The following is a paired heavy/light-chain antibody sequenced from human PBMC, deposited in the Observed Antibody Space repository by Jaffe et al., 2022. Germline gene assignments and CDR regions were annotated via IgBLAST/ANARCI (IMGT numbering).Heavy chain of an antibody. Sequence: QVQLQESGPGLVKPSETLSLTCTVSGGSISSYSWSWIRQPPGKGLECIGYISYSGSTNSDPSLKSRVTISVDTSKNQFSLKLTSVTAADTAVYYCARGRYYSGSGTSYRGFDYWGQGTLVTVSS. D-gene: IGHD3-10*01. CDR2: ISYSGST. J-gene: IGHJ4*02. CDR1: GGSISSYS. CDR3: ARGRYYSGSGTSYRGFDY. V-gene: IGHV4-59*01.
Light chain of an antibody. CDR2: LGS. J-gene: IGKJ2*01. CDR1: QSLLHSNGYNY. Sequence: DIVMTQSPLSLPVTPGEPASISCRSTQSLLHSNGYNYLDWYLQKPGQSPQLLIYLGSHRASGVPDRFSGSGSGTDFTLKISRVEAEDVGVYYCMQALQTPYTFGQGTKLEIK. CDR3: MQALQTPYT. V-gene: IGKV2-28*01.